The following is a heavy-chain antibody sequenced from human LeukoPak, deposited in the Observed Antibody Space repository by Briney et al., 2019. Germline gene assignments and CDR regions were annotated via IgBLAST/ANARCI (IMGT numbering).Heavy chain of an antibody. CDR2: ISSRSSYI. J-gene: IGHJ5*02. CDR3: VGEIARSGGFDP. V-gene: IGHV3-21*06. Sequence: PGGSLRLSCAASGFTFDDYSMNWVRQAPGKGLEWVSSISSRSSYIFYADSVKGRFSISRDNAKNSLYLQMTSLRVEDTAVYYCVGEIARSGGFDPWGQGTLVTVSS. D-gene: IGHD1-26*01. CDR1: GFTFDDYS.